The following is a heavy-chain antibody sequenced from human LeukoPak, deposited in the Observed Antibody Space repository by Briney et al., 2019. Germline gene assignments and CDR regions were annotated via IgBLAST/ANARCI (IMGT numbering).Heavy chain of an antibody. CDR2: ISGSGGST. CDR1: GFTFSSYA. V-gene: IGHV3-23*01. Sequence: GGSPRLSCAASGFTFSSYAMSWVRQAPGKGLEWVSAISGSGGSTYYADSVKGRFTISRDNSKNTLYLQMNSLRAEDTAVYYCAKVRGVLISGRGYYFDYWGQGTLVTVSS. D-gene: IGHD1-26*01. J-gene: IGHJ4*02. CDR3: AKVRGVLISGRGYYFDY.